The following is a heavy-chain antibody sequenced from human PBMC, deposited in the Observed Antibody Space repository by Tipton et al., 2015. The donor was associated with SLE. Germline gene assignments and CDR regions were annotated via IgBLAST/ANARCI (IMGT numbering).Heavy chain of an antibody. J-gene: IGHJ3*02. D-gene: IGHD3-3*01. V-gene: IGHV4-38-2*02. CDR2: INHSGST. CDR1: GYSISSGYY. CDR3: ARDARFADAFDI. Sequence: TLSLTCAVSGYSISSGYYWGWIRQPPGKGLEWIGSINHSGSTYYNPSLKSRVTISVDTSKNQFSLKLSSVTAADTAVYYCARDARFADAFDIWGQGTMVTVSS.